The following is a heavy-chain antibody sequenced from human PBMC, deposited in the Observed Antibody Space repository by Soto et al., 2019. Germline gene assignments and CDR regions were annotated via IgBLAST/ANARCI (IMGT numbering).Heavy chain of an antibody. Sequence: GGSLRLSCEASGFTFSSYNVHWVRQAPGKGLEWVTIISYDGSYKYYADSVKGRFTISRENSKNTLYLQMNSLREEDTALYYCAKDNDPTVTGYYNHYGMDVWGQGTTVTVSS. CDR3: AKDNDPTVTGYYNHYGMDV. J-gene: IGHJ6*02. V-gene: IGHV3-30*18. CDR1: GFTFSSYN. D-gene: IGHD4-17*01. CDR2: ISYDGSYK.